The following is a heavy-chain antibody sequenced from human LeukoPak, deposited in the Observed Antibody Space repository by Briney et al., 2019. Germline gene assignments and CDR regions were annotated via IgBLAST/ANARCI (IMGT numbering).Heavy chain of an antibody. CDR1: GFSFISYG. Sequence: GGSLRLSCAASGFSFISYGMHWVRQAPGKGLEWVGVISDDGRRKDYADSVKGRFTISRDNSKDTLYLQMNSLRAEDTAVYYCAKRPSDYGDYVSCFDYWGQGSLVTVSS. D-gene: IGHD4-17*01. CDR3: AKRPSDYGDYVSCFDY. CDR2: ISDDGRRK. J-gene: IGHJ4*02. V-gene: IGHV3-30*18.